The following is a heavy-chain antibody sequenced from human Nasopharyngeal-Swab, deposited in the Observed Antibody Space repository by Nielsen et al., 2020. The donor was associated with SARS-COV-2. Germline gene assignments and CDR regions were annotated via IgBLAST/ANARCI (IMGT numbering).Heavy chain of an antibody. CDR1: GYTFTSYY. Sequence: ASVKVSCKASGYTFTSYYMHWVRQAPGQGLEWMGIINLSGGSTSYAQKFQGRVTMTRDTSTSTVYMELSSLRSEDTAVYYCARVLLWFGEGRGGSAFDIWGQGTMVTVSS. D-gene: IGHD3-10*01. CDR2: INLSGGST. CDR3: ARVLLWFGEGRGGSAFDI. V-gene: IGHV1-46*01. J-gene: IGHJ3*02.